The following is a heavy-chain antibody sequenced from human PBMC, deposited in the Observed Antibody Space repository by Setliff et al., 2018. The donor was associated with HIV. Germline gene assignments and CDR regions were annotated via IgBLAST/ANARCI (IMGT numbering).Heavy chain of an antibody. V-gene: IGHV4-59*08. D-gene: IGHD6-25*01. J-gene: IGHJ4*02. CDR1: GGSMSTYY. CDR2: IYYSGST. Sequence: SETLSLTCTVSGGSMSTYYWSWIRQPPGKGLEWIGYIYYSGSTNYNPSLRSRVTISVDTSKNLFSLKLSSVTAADTAVYYCARGYGAAGGGYWGQGTLVTVSS. CDR3: ARGYGAAGGGY.